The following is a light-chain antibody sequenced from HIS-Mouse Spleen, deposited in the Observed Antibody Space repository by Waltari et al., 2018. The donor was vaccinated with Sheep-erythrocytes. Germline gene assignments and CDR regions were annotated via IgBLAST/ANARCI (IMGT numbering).Light chain of an antibody. V-gene: IGLV2-8*01. Sequence: PALTKPPSASGSPGQSVTIPTTGTSSDVGGYNFFSWYQQHPGKAPKLMIYEVIKRPSGVPDRFSGSKSGNTASLTVSGLQAEDEADYYCSSYAGSNNYVFGTGTKVTVL. CDR2: EVI. J-gene: IGLJ1*01. CDR3: SSYAGSNNYV. CDR1: SSDVGGYNF.